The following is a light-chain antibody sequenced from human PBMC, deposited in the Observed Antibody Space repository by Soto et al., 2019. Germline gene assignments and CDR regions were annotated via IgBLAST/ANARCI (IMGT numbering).Light chain of an antibody. J-gene: IGKJ1*01. CDR1: QSISSW. Sequence: DIQMTQSPSTLSASVGDRVTITCRASQSISSWLAWYQQKPGKAPKLLIYKASSLESGVPSRFSGSGSGPDFTLTISSLQPYDFATYYCQQYNSYSRTVGQGTKVEIK. CDR3: QQYNSYSRT. V-gene: IGKV1-5*03. CDR2: KAS.